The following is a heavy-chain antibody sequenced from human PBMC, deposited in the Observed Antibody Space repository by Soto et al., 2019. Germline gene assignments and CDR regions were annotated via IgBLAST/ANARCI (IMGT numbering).Heavy chain of an antibody. CDR2: TYYSGTT. J-gene: IGHJ5*02. V-gene: IGHV4-59*01. CDR3: ARYVNPYDTAVRFDP. D-gene: IGHD3-9*01. Sequence: QVQLQESGPGLVKPSETLSLTCTVSGGSTRNYFWSWIRQPPGKGLEWIGRTYYSGTTNYNSSLKNRVTISPDTSKNQSPLTLRSVTAADTAVYYCARYVNPYDTAVRFDPWGQGTLVTVSS. CDR1: GGSTRNYF.